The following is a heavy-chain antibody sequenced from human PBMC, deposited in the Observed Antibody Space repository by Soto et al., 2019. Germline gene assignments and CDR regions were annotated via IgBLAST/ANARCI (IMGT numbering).Heavy chain of an antibody. CDR1: GGPISSYY. CDR3: ARLRPSGTSDY. D-gene: IGHD1-26*01. Sequence: PSETLSLTCTVSGGPISSYYWSWIRQPPGKGLEWIGYIYYSGSTNYNPSLKSRVTISVDTSKNQFSLKLSSVTAADTAIYYCARLRPSGTSDYWGQGTLVTVSS. V-gene: IGHV4-59*08. J-gene: IGHJ4*02. CDR2: IYYSGST.